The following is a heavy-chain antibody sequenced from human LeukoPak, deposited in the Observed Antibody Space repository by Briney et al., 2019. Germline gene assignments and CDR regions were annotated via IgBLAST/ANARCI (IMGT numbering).Heavy chain of an antibody. D-gene: IGHD1-1*01. J-gene: IGHJ4*02. V-gene: IGHV1-8*03. Sequence: GASEKISCKASGYTFTSYDINWVRQATGQGLEWMGWMNPNSGNTGYAQKFQGRVTITRNTSISTAYMELSSLRSEDTAVYYCARWGPDWNDYWGQGTLVTVSS. CDR1: GYTFTSYD. CDR3: ARWGPDWNDY. CDR2: MNPNSGNT.